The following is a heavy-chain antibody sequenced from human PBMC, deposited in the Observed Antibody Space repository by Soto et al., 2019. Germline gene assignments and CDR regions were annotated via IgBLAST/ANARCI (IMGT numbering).Heavy chain of an antibody. CDR3: ARAYYDILTGYSNWFDP. J-gene: IGHJ5*02. CDR2: IYHSGST. Sequence: PSETLSLTCAVSGGSISSGGYSWSWIRQPPGKGLEWIGYIYHSGSTYYNPSLKSRVTISVDRSKNQFSLKLSSVTAADTAVYYCARAYYDILTGYSNWFDPWGQGTLVT. CDR1: GGSISSGGYS. D-gene: IGHD3-9*01. V-gene: IGHV4-30-2*01.